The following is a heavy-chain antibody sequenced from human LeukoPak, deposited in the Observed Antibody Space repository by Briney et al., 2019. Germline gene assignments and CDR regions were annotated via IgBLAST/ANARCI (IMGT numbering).Heavy chain of an antibody. V-gene: IGHV1-69*04. J-gene: IGHJ4*02. CDR2: IIPIFGIA. CDR1: GGTFSSYA. Sequence: EASVKVSCKASGGTFSSYAISWVRQAPGQGLVWMGRIIPIFGIANYAQKFQGRVTITADKSTSTAYMELSSLRSEDTAVYYCAREALYCSSTSCYTVIEGYYFDYWGQGTLVTVSS. CDR3: AREALYCSSTSCYTVIEGYYFDY. D-gene: IGHD2-2*02.